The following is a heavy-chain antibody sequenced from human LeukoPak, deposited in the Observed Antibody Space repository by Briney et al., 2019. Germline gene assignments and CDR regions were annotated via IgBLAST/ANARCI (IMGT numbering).Heavy chain of an antibody. CDR3: ARGGTVAGYRSPLKSHFDS. Sequence: SQTLSLTCNVSGVSVSDGRYYWTWIRQLPGKGLEWIGYKYYSGSAKYSPSLKSRLTISIDTSKNQFSLQLSSVTAADTAVYFCARGGTVAGYRSPLKSHFDSWGQGTLVTVSP. CDR1: GVSVSDGRYY. J-gene: IGHJ4*02. D-gene: IGHD6-19*01. CDR2: KYYSGSA. V-gene: IGHV4-31*03.